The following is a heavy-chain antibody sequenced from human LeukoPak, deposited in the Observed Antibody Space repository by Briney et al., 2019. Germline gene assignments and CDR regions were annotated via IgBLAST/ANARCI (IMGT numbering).Heavy chain of an antibody. Sequence: PSETLSLTCTVSGGSISSYYWSWIRQPAGKGLEWIGRIYTSGSTNYNPSLKSRVTMSVDTSKNQFSLKLSSVTAADTAVYYCARDAPSVGYQLPGNYYYMDVWGKGTTVTVSS. J-gene: IGHJ6*03. V-gene: IGHV4-4*07. CDR2: IYTSGST. CDR3: ARDAPSVGYQLPGNYYYMDV. CDR1: GGSISSYY. D-gene: IGHD2-2*01.